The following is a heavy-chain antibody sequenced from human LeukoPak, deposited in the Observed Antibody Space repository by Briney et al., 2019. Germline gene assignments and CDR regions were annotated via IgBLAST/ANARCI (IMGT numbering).Heavy chain of an antibody. CDR1: GASLSAYH. CDR2: IYYTGNT. CDR3: ARQTGSGLFILP. V-gene: IGHV4-34*01. J-gene: IGHJ4*02. Sequence: SETLSLTCAIDGASLSAYHWTWIRQPPGKGLEWIGSIYYTGNTYYNASLKSQVSISIDTSKNQFSLKLTSVTAADTSVYYCARQTGSGLFILPGGQGTLVTVSS. D-gene: IGHD3/OR15-3a*01.